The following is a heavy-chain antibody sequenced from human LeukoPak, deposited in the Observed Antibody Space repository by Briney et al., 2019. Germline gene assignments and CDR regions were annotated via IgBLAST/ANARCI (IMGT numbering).Heavy chain of an antibody. Sequence: KASETLSLTCSVSGYSISSGYEWGWIRQPPGKRLEWIGSISQSGNTYDNLSLKSRVTMSVDTARNQFSLKLTSVTAADTAVYYCVRSEIDDYSRYWGRGMLVIVS. V-gene: IGHV4-38-2*02. CDR1: GYSISSGYE. CDR2: ISQSGNT. CDR3: VRSEIDDYSRY. D-gene: IGHD4-11*01. J-gene: IGHJ4*02.